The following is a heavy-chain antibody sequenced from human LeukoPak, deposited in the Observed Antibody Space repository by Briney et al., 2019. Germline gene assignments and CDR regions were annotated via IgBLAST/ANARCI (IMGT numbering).Heavy chain of an antibody. J-gene: IGHJ6*04. CDR2: IYHSGST. V-gene: IGHV4-38-2*02. CDR1: GYSISSGYY. CDR3: ARDQWFGDQYYYGMDV. Sequence: SETLSLTCAVSGYSISSGYYWGWIRQPPGKGLGCVGSIYHSGSTYYNPSLKSRVTISVDTSKNQFSLKLSSVTAADTTVYYCARDQWFGDQYYYGMDVWGKGTTVTVSS. D-gene: IGHD3-10*01.